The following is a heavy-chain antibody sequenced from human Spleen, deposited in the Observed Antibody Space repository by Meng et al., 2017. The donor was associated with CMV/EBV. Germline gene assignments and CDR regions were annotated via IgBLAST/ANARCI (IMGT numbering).Heavy chain of an antibody. CDR1: GIHVSSNY. D-gene: IGHD3-3*01. J-gene: IGHJ4*02. Sequence: GESLKISCAVSGIHVSSNYISWVRQPPGKGLEWVSIIYSDDRVYYGESVKGRFIISRDNSKNTVFLQMRDLRPEDRGVYYCARAREDLIFGVITYPFDYWGQGSLVTVSS. CDR2: IYSDDRV. CDR3: ARAREDLIFGVITYPFDY. V-gene: IGHV3-66*02.